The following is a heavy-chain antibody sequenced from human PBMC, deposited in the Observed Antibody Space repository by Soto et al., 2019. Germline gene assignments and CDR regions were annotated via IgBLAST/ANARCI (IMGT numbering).Heavy chain of an antibody. Sequence: QITLKESGPTLVKPTQTLTLTCTFSGFSLSTSGVGVGWIRQPPGKALEWLALIYWDDDKRYSPSLKSRLTSXQXTXXSEVGLTTTNMHPVDTATYYCALEETYGDRDAFDIWGQGTMVTVSS. CDR3: ALEETYGDRDAFDI. CDR1: GFSLSTSGVG. V-gene: IGHV2-5*02. D-gene: IGHD4-17*01. CDR2: IYWDDDK. J-gene: IGHJ3*02.